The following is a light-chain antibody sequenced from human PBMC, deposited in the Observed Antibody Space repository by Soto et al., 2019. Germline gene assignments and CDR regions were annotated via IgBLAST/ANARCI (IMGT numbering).Light chain of an antibody. Sequence: QSALTQPASVSGSPGQSITFSCTGTSSDVGGYNYVSWYQQNPGKAPKLMIYEVSNRPSGVSNRFSASKSGNTASLTISGLQAEDEADYYCSSYSNSTTLVVFGGGTQLTVL. CDR3: SSYSNSTTLVV. CDR2: EVS. J-gene: IGLJ2*01. V-gene: IGLV2-14*01. CDR1: SSDVGGYNY.